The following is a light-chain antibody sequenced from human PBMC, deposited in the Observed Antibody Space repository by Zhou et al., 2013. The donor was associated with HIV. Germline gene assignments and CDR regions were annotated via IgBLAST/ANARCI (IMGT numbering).Light chain of an antibody. CDR3: QQYGSSPLFT. Sequence: EIVLTQSPGTLSLSPGDRATLSCRASQSVSNSYLAWYQQTPGQAPRLLIYGASSRATGIPDRFSGSGSGTDFTLTISTLEAEDFAVYYCQQYGSSPLFTFGPGTKVDLK. V-gene: IGKV3-20*01. J-gene: IGKJ3*01. CDR2: GAS. CDR1: QSVSNSY.